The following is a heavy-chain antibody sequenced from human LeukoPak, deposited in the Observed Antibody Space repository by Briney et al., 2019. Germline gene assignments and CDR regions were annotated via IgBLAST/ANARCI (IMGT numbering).Heavy chain of an antibody. Sequence: SETLSLTCAVSGGSISNENWWGWVRRPPGKGLEWIGEIHHSGSTNYIPSLKSRVTISVDKSKNQFSLKLTSVTAADTAVYYCAGSPIGYGMDVWGQGTTVTVSS. J-gene: IGHJ6*02. V-gene: IGHV4-4*02. CDR2: IHHSGST. CDR1: GGSISNENW. CDR3: AGSPIGYGMDV.